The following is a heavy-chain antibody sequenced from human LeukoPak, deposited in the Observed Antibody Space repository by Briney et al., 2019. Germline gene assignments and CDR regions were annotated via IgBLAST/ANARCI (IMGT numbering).Heavy chain of an antibody. CDR2: IHSGGTT. CDR1: GFTVSSNY. D-gene: IGHD2-15*01. V-gene: IGHV3-53*01. CDR3: ARERRYCSGDNCYSGLDY. J-gene: IGHJ4*02. Sequence: GGSLRLSCAVSGFTVSSNYMSWVRQASGQGLEWVSLIHSGGTTDYADSVKDRFTISRDYSKNTVNLQINSLRAEDTAVYYCARERRYCSGDNCYSGLDYWGQGTLVTVSS.